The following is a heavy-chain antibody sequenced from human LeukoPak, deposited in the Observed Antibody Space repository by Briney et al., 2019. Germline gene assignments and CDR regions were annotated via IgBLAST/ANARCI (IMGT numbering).Heavy chain of an antibody. Sequence: PGASVKVSCKASGYTFTSYGISWVRQAPGQGLEWMGWISAYNGNTNYAQKFQGRVTMTRDTSISTAYMELSRLRSDDTAVYYCARSIVGASDYWGQGTLVTVSS. CDR2: ISAYNGNT. J-gene: IGHJ4*02. CDR1: GYTFTSYG. D-gene: IGHD1-26*01. V-gene: IGHV1-18*01. CDR3: ARSIVGASDY.